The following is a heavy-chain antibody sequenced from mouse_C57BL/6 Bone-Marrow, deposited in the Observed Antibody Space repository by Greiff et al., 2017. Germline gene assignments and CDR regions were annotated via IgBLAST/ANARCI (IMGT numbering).Heavy chain of an antibody. J-gene: IGHJ3*01. CDR2: IDPSDSYT. D-gene: IGHD1-1*02. CDR1: GYTFTSYW. CDR3: ARRDYPWFAY. Sequence: QVQLQQPGAELVRPGTSVKLSCKASGYTFTSYWMHWVKQRPGQGLEWIGVIDPSDSYTNYNQKFKGKATLTVDTSSSTADMQLSSLTSEDSAVYYCARRDYPWFAYWGQGTLVTVSA. V-gene: IGHV1-59*01.